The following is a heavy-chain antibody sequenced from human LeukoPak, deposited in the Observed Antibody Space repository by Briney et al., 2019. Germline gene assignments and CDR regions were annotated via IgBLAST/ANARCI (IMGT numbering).Heavy chain of an antibody. Sequence: GGSLRLSCAASGFTFSNAWMSWVRQAPGKGLEWVSAISGSGGSTYYADSVKGRFTISRDNSKNTLYLQMNSLRAEETAVYYCAKDDEYCSSTRCHEYFQHWGQGTLVTVSS. D-gene: IGHD2-2*01. J-gene: IGHJ1*01. CDR3: AKDDEYCSSTRCHEYFQH. CDR1: GFTFSNAW. CDR2: ISGSGGST. V-gene: IGHV3-23*01.